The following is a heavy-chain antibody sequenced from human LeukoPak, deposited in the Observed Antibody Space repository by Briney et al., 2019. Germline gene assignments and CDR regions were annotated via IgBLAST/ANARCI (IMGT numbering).Heavy chain of an antibody. CDR1: GFTFSSYW. J-gene: IGHJ6*03. CDR2: IKQDGSEK. V-gene: IGHV3-7*01. CDR3: ARRSYYYYMDV. Sequence: GGSLRLSCAASGFTFSSYWMNWVRQAPGKGLEWVANIKQDGSEKYYVDSVQGRFTISRDNAKSSLYLQMNSLRAEDTAVYYCARRSYYYYMDVWGKGTTVTVSS.